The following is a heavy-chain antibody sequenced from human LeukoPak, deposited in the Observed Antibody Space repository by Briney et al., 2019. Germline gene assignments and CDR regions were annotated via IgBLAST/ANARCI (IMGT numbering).Heavy chain of an antibody. J-gene: IGHJ6*03. CDR3: AKCILTGYYKGYMDV. CDR1: GFTFSSYD. Sequence: GGSLRLSCAASGFTFSSYDMTWVRQAPGRGLEWVSSIRPSGDNTYYGDSVKGRFTISRDNSKSTLYLQMNSLRAEDTAVYYCAKCILTGYYKGYMDVWGKGTTVTISS. V-gene: IGHV3-23*01. CDR2: IRPSGDNT. D-gene: IGHD3-9*01.